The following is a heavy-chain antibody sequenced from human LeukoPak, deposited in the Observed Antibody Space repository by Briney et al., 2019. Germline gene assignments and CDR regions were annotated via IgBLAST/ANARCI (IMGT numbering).Heavy chain of an antibody. D-gene: IGHD7-27*01. CDR2: IQQDGSEK. J-gene: IGHJ4*02. CDR3: ARDDNWGSDY. CDR1: AFTFSRDW. Sequence: GGSLRLSCVAAAFTFSRDWMSWVSQAPGKGLEWVANIQQDGSEKYYVDSVKGRFTISRDHAKNSLYLQMNSLEAEDTAMYYCARDDNWGSDYWGQGTLVTVSS. V-gene: IGHV3-7*04.